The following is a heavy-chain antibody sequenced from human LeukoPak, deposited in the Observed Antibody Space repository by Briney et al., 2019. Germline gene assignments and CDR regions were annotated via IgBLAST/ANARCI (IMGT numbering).Heavy chain of an antibody. Sequence: PSETLSLTCTVSGGSISSGDYYWSWIRQPPGKGLEWIGYIYYSGSTYYNPSLKSRVTISVDTSKNQFSLKLSSVTAADTAVYYCAREDNGYCSSTSCYTYYYYYMDVWGKGTTVTVSS. CDR3: AREDNGYCSSTSCYTYYYYYMDV. CDR2: IYYSGST. J-gene: IGHJ6*03. CDR1: GGSISSGDYY. D-gene: IGHD2-2*02. V-gene: IGHV4-30-4*01.